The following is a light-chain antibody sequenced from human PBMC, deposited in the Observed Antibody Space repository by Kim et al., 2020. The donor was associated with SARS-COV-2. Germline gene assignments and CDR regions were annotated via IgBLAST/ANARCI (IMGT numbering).Light chain of an antibody. CDR2: QDS. J-gene: IGLJ2*01. CDR3: QAWDSSTAV. V-gene: IGLV3-1*01. Sequence: EELTQPPSVSVSPGQTASITCSGDKLGDKYACWYQQKPGQSPVLVIYQDSKRPSGIPERFSGSNSGNTATLTISGTQAMDEADYYCQAWDSSTAVFGGG. CDR1: KLGDKY.